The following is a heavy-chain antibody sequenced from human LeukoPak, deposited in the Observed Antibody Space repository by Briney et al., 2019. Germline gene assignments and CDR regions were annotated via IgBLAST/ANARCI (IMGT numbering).Heavy chain of an antibody. D-gene: IGHD6-19*01. J-gene: IGHJ4*02. CDR1: GGSISSYY. CDR3: ARDLSVYGRAWYSSL. CDR2: IYYSGST. Sequence: SETLSLTCTVSGGSISSYYWSWIRQPPGKGLEWIGYIYYSGSTNYNPSLKSRVTISVDTSKNQFSLKLSSVTAADTAVYYCARDLSVYGRAWYSSLWGQGTLVTVSS. V-gene: IGHV4-59*01.